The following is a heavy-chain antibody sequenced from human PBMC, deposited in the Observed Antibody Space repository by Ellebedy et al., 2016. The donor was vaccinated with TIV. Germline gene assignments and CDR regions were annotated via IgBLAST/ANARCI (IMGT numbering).Heavy chain of an antibody. D-gene: IGHD7-27*01. V-gene: IGHV3-7*01. CDR1: GFMLSNYW. CDR2: INPDGTAK. J-gene: IGHJ4*02. CDR3: AAWGDYNY. Sequence: GESLKISCAASGFMLSNYWMNWVRQTQGRGLEWVANINPDGTAKRYVDSLEGRFTVSRDNAKNSVYLQMNSLRVEDTAVYYCAAWGDYNYWGQGALVTVSS.